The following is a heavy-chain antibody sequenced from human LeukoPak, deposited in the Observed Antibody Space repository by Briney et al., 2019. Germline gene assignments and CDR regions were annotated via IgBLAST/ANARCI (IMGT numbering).Heavy chain of an antibody. J-gene: IGHJ4*01. V-gene: IGHV4-39*01. CDR1: GGAIISSSFY. Sequence: SETLPLTCTVSGGAIISSSFYWVWVRQPPGRGLEWIGSIYSSGSTYYNPSVNSRAIISVDTSKKELSLELSSVTAADTSMYYCARLYYSDSAFDYWGQGTLVTVSS. CDR3: ARLYYSDSAFDY. CDR2: IYSSGST. D-gene: IGHD3-10*01.